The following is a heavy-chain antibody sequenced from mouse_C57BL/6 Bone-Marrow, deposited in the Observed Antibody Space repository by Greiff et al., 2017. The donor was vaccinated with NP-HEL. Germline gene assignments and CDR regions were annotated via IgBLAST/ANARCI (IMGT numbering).Heavy chain of an antibody. V-gene: IGHV1-54*01. J-gene: IGHJ2*01. CDR3: ARMGGPDY. Sequence: VQLVESGAELVRPGTSVKVSCKASGYAFTNYLIEWVKQRPGQGLEWIGVINPGSGGTNYNEKFKGKATLTADKSSSTAYMQLSSLTSEDSAVYFCARMGGPDYWGQGTTLTVSS. CDR1: GYAFTNYL. CDR2: INPGSGGT. D-gene: IGHD1-1*02.